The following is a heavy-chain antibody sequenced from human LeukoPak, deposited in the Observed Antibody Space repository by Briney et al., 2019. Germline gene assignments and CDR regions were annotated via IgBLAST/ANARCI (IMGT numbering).Heavy chain of an antibody. V-gene: IGHV7-4-1*02. Sequence: ASVKVSCKASGYTFTSYAMNWVRQAPGQGLEWMGWINTNTGNPTYAQGFTGRFVFSLDTSVSTAYLQISSLKAEDTAVYYCARTQVLWFGELLYPNWFDPWGQGTLVTVSS. CDR3: ARTQVLWFGELLYPNWFDP. D-gene: IGHD3-10*01. J-gene: IGHJ5*02. CDR2: INTNTGNP. CDR1: GYTFTSYA.